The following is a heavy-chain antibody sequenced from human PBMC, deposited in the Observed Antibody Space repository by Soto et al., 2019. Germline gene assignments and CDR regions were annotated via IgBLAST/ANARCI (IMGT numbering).Heavy chain of an antibody. CDR3: ASTDRDFYGLDV. CDR2: ISAAGDP. D-gene: IGHD2-8*02. Sequence: EVQLVESGGGLVQPGGSLRLSCEASGFTFRNYDMHWVRQGTGKGLEWVSGISAAGDPDYADSVEGRFTISRENAQNSFSLQMNSLRVGDTAVYYCASTDRDFYGLDVWGQGTTVIVSS. V-gene: IGHV3-13*05. J-gene: IGHJ6*02. CDR1: GFTFRNYD.